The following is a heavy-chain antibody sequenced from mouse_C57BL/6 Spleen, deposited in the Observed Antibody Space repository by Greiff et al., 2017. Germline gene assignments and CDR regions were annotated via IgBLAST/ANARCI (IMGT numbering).Heavy chain of an antibody. CDR1: GFTFSSYA. J-gene: IGHJ4*01. CDR3: TRGEDYGNYENAMDY. CDR2: ISSGGDYI. V-gene: IGHV5-9-1*02. Sequence: DVHLVESGEGLVKPGGSLKLSCAASGFTFSSYAMSWVRQTPEKRLEWVAYISSGGDYIYYADTVKGRFTISRDNARNTLYLQMSSLKSEDTAMYYCTRGEDYGNYENAMDYWGQGTSVTVSS. D-gene: IGHD2-1*01.